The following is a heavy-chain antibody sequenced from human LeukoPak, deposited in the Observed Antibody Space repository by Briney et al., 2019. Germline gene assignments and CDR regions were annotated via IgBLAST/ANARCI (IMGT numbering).Heavy chain of an antibody. J-gene: IGHJ4*02. V-gene: IGHV3-53*01. CDR1: GFTVSSNY. D-gene: IGHD3-22*01. CDR3: ARGSTYYDSSGQVPFDY. Sequence: GGSLRLSCAASGFTVSSNYMSWVRQAPGKGLEWVSVIYSGGSIYYADSVKGRFTISRDNAKSSLYLQMNSLRAEDTAVYYCARGSTYYDSSGQVPFDYWGQGTLVTVSS. CDR2: IYSGGSI.